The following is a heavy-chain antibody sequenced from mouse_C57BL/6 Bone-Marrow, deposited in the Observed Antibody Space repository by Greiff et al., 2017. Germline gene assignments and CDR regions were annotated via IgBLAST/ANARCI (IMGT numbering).Heavy chain of an antibody. CDR2: IYPRSGNT. CDR3: AIEDYYRNYGWFAD. V-gene: IGHV1-81*01. CDR1: GYTFTSYG. J-gene: IGHJ3*01. D-gene: IGHD2-5*01. Sequence: QVQLKQSGAELARPGASVKLSCKASGYTFTSYGISWVKQRTGQGLEWIGEIYPRSGNTYYNEKFKGKATLPADNSSSTAYMELRSLTSEDSAVYFCAIEDYYRNYGWFADWGQGTLVTGSA.